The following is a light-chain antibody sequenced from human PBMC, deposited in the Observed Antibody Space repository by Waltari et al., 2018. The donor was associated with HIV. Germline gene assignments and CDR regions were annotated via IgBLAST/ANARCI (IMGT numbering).Light chain of an antibody. V-gene: IGLV2-23*02. J-gene: IGLJ1*01. CDR2: EVT. Sequence: QSALTQPASVSGSPGQSIPISCIGTNSDIGKYNLVSWYQQHPGKVPKVLIFEVTTRPSGISHRFSGSKSDNTASLTISGLQAEDEADYYCSSYATGNTYVFGTGTSVTVL. CDR1: NSDIGKYNL. CDR3: SSYATGNTYV.